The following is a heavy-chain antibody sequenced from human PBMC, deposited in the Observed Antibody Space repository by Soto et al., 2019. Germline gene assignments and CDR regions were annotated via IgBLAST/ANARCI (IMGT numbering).Heavy chain of an antibody. CDR3: ARVQQLVRGGYYYYGMDV. J-gene: IGHJ6*02. CDR2: INPNSGGT. CDR1: GYTFTGYY. D-gene: IGHD6-13*01. Sequence: ASVKVSCKASGYTFTGYYMHWVRQAPGQGLEWMGWINPNSGGTNYAQKFQGRVTMTRDTSISTAYMELSRLRSDDTAVYYCARVQQLVRGGYYYYGMDVWRHGTTVTVSS. V-gene: IGHV1-2*02.